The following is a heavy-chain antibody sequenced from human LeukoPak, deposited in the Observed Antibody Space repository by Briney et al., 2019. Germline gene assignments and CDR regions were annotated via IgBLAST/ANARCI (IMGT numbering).Heavy chain of an antibody. CDR3: ADLGTTYYYDRSTY. CDR1: GFSFSSYA. V-gene: IGHV3-23*01. Sequence: GGSLRLSCAASGFSFSSYAMSRVRQAPGKGLEWVSGISSSGGSPYYADSVQGRFTISRDNSKNTLFLQMTGLRAEDTAVYYCADLGTTYYYDRSTYWGQGTLVAVSS. D-gene: IGHD3-22*01. J-gene: IGHJ4*02. CDR2: ISSSGGSP.